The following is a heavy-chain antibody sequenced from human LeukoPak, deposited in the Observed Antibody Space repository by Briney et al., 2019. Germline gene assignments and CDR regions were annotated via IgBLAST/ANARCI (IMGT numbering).Heavy chain of an antibody. CDR2: IYYNGST. CDR3: ARAVGYYGSGTSGEEWFDP. CDR1: GGSVGSFS. J-gene: IGHJ5*02. V-gene: IGHV4-59*08. Sequence: SETLSLTCIVSGGSVGSFSWSWIRQSPGKGLEWIGFIYYNGSTNYNPSLKSRVTISVDRSKSQFSLKLSSVTAADTALYYCARAVGYYGSGTSGEEWFDPWGQGTLVTVSS. D-gene: IGHD3-10*01.